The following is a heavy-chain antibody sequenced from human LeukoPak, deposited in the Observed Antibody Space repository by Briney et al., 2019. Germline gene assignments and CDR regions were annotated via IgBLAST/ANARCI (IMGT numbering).Heavy chain of an antibody. V-gene: IGHV1-2*02. CDR2: INPNSGGT. CDR3: ARGERGHHDPRAEYFQH. Sequence: ASVKVSCKASGYTFTGYYMHWVRQAPGQGLEWMGWINPNSGGTNYAQKFQGRVTMTRDTSISTAYMELSSLRSEDTAVYYCARGERGHHDPRAEYFQHWGQGTLVTVSS. CDR1: GYTFTGYY. J-gene: IGHJ1*01. D-gene: IGHD3-16*01.